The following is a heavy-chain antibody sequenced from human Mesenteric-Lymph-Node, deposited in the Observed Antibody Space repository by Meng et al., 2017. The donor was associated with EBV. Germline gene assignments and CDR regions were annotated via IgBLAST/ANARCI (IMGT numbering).Heavy chain of an antibody. V-gene: IGHV4-61*01. J-gene: IGHJ2*01. CDR2: IYYSGGA. CDR1: GGSGGRGSYS. Sequence: GRVDGGCSGWVRARRRLYLTCAGSGGSGGRGSYSWGWSRQPPGKGLEWIGYIYYSGGANYNPSLKSRVTISVDTSKNQFSLKLSSVTAADTAVYYCGRGRTYWYFDLWGRGTLVTVSS. CDR3: GRGRTYWYFDL.